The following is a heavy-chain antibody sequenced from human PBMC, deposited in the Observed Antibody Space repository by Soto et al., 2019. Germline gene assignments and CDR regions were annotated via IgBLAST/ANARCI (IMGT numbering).Heavy chain of an antibody. D-gene: IGHD6-6*01. CDR2: INSDGSST. J-gene: IGHJ6*03. Sequence: EVQLVESGGGLVQPGGSLRLSCATSGFTFSSYWMHWVRQAPGKGLVWVSRINSDGSSTSYADSVKGRFTISRDNAKNTLYLQMNSLRAEDTAVYYCASRSSYSSSSGYYYYMDVWGKGTTVTVSS. CDR1: GFTFSSYW. V-gene: IGHV3-74*01. CDR3: ASRSSYSSSSGYYYYMDV.